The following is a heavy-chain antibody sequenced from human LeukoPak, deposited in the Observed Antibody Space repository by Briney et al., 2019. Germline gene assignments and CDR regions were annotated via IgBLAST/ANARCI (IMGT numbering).Heavy chain of an antibody. D-gene: IGHD6-19*01. CDR3: ARTEVAGTPPIYYYYGMDV. Sequence: ASVKVSCKASGYTFTSYGISWVRQAPGQGLEWMGWISAYNGNTNYAQKFQGRVTITADESTSTAYMELSSLRSEDTAVYYCARTEVAGTPPIYYYYGMDVWGQGTTVTVSS. CDR1: GYTFTSYG. V-gene: IGHV1-18*01. J-gene: IGHJ6*02. CDR2: ISAYNGNT.